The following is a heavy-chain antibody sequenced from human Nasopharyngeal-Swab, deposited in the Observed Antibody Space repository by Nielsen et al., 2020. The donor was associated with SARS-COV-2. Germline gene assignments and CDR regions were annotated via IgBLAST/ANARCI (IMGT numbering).Heavy chain of an antibody. CDR2: ISYDGSNK. V-gene: IGHV3-30*03. CDR3: ARNNYPADY. CDR1: AFTFSSYG. Sequence: GESLKISCAVPAFTFSSYGMHWVRQAPGKGLEWVAVISYDGSNKYYADSVKGRFTISRDNSKNTLYLQMNSLRAEDTAVYYCARNNYPADYWGQGTLVTVSS. J-gene: IGHJ4*02. D-gene: IGHD4-11*01.